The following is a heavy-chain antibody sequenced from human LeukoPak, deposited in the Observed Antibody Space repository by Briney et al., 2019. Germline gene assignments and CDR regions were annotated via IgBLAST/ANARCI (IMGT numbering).Heavy chain of an antibody. D-gene: IGHD3-16*01. J-gene: IGHJ4*02. Sequence: ASVKVSCKASGGTFSSYAISWVRQAPGQGLEWMGGIIPIFGTANYAQKFQGRVTIIADESTSTAYMELSSLRSEDTAVYYCAREEGEQPARHLDYWGQGTLVTVSS. CDR3: AREEGEQPARHLDY. V-gene: IGHV1-69*13. CDR1: GGTFSSYA. CDR2: IIPIFGTA.